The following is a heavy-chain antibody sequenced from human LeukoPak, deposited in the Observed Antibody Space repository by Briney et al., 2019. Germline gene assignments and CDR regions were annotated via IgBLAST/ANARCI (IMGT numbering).Heavy chain of an antibody. J-gene: IGHJ3*02. V-gene: IGHV1-2*02. D-gene: IGHD1-26*01. CDR1: GYTFTDYY. CDR3: AKVSLGALDAFDI. CDR2: INPNSGGT. Sequence: GASVKVSCKASGYTFTDYYIHWVRQAPGQGLEWTGWINPNSGGTDYAQKFQGRVTMTRDTSISTAYMELSRLRSDDTAVYYCAKVSLGALDAFDIWGQGTMVTVSS.